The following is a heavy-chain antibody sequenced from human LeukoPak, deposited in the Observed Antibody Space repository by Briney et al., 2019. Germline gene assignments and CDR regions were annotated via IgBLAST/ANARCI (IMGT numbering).Heavy chain of an antibody. CDR1: GGSISSGGYY. J-gene: IGHJ5*02. V-gene: IGHV4-39*01. CDR3: ARHAAHYDYVWGSYRLGWFDP. CDR2: IYYSGST. Sequence: SETLSLTCTVSGGSISSGGYYWSWIRQHPGKGLEWIGYIYYSGSTYYNPSLKSRVTISVDTSKNQFSLKLSSVTAADTAVYYCARHAAHYDYVWGSYRLGWFDPWGQGTLVTVSS. D-gene: IGHD3-16*02.